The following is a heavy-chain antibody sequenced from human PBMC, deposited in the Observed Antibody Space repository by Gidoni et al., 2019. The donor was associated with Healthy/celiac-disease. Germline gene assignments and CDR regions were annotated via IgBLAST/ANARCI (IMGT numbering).Heavy chain of an antibody. D-gene: IGHD3-3*01. J-gene: IGHJ3*02. CDR3: ARSPPGGITTLSWGAFDI. CDR2: IYWNDDK. V-gene: IGHV2-5*01. Sequence: QITLKESGPTLVKPTQTLTLTCTFSGFSLSTSGVGVGWIRQPPGKALEWLALIYWNDDKRYSPSLKSRLTITKDTSKNQVVLTMTNMDPVDTATYYCARSPPGGITTLSWGAFDIWGQGTMVTVSS. CDR1: GFSLSTSGVG.